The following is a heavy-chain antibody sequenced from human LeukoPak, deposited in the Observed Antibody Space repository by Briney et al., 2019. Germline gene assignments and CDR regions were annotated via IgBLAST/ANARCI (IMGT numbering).Heavy chain of an antibody. D-gene: IGHD3-22*01. V-gene: IGHV5-51*01. CDR1: GYSFTSYR. Sequence: GESLKIPCKGSGYSFTSYRIGWVRQMPGKGLEWMGIIYPGDSDTRYSPSFQGQVTISADKSISAAYLQWSSLKASDTAMYYCASSDDSSGYYYPIDYWGQGTLVTVSS. CDR3: ASSDDSSGYYYPIDY. CDR2: IYPGDSDT. J-gene: IGHJ4*02.